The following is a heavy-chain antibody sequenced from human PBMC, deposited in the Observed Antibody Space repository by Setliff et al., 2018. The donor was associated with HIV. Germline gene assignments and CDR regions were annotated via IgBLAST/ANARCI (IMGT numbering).Heavy chain of an antibody. CDR2: IYYIGGA. CDR1: GGSINSGGYY. J-gene: IGHJ3*02. D-gene: IGHD3-10*01. CDR3: ARESMLRGLRHAVDI. Sequence: SETLSLTCTVSGGSINSGGYYWTWVRQHPGKGLQWIGYIYYIGGAYYNPSLKSRVTISLDTSKNHFSLNLSSVTAAGTAVYYCARESMLRGLRHAVDIWGQGTMVTVSS. V-gene: IGHV4-31*03.